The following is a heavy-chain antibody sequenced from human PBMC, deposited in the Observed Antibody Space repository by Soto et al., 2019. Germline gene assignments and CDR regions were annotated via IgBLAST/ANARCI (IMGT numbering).Heavy chain of an antibody. V-gene: IGHV4-4*02. CDR2: IFHSGDT. CDR1: GDSISNSSW. D-gene: IGHD6-19*01. Sequence: QVQLQESRPGLVKPSGTLSLTCAVSGDSISNSSWWTWVRQPPGKGLEWIGDIFHSGDTNYNPSLKSRVFISVDKSQNQFALKPSSVTAADTAVYYCAYSTGWYRHDVWGQGTVVTVSS. J-gene: IGHJ3*01. CDR3: AYSTGWYRHDV.